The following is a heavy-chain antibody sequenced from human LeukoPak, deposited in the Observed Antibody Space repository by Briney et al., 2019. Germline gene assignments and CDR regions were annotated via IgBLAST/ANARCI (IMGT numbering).Heavy chain of an antibody. CDR3: ASSYGGSCYFDY. CDR2: IYYSGST. V-gene: IGHV4-39*01. Sequence: SETLSLTCTVSGGSISSSSYYWGWIRQPPGKGLEWIGSIYYSGSTYYNPSLKSRVTISVDTSKNQFSLKLSSVTAADTAVYYCASSYGGSCYFDYWGQGTLVTVSS. CDR1: GGSISSSSYY. D-gene: IGHD1-26*01. J-gene: IGHJ4*02.